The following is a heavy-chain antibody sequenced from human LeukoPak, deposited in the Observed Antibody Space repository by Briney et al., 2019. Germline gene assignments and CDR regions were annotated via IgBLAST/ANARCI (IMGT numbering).Heavy chain of an antibody. D-gene: IGHD6-6*01. CDR3: ARSEYSSPRYYYYGMDV. Sequence: GESLKISCKGSGYSFTSYWIGWVRQMPGKGLEWMGIIYPGDPDTRYSPSFQGQVTISADKSISTAYLQWSSLKASDTAMYYCARSEYSSPRYYYYGMDVWGQGTTVTVSS. J-gene: IGHJ6*02. CDR1: GYSFTSYW. CDR2: IYPGDPDT. V-gene: IGHV5-51*01.